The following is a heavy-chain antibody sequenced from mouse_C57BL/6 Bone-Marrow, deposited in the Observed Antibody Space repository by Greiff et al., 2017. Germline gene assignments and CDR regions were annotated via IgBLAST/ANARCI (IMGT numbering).Heavy chain of an antibody. V-gene: IGHV1-63*01. J-gene: IGHJ4*01. Sequence: VQLQQSGAELVRPGTSVKMSCKASGYTFTNYWLGWAKQRPGHGLEWIGDIYPGGGYTNYNEKFKGKATLTADKSSSTAYMQFSSLTSEDSAIYYGARGGGYYAMDYWGQGTSVTVSS. CDR1: GYTFTNYW. CDR3: ARGGGYYAMDY. CDR2: IYPGGGYT.